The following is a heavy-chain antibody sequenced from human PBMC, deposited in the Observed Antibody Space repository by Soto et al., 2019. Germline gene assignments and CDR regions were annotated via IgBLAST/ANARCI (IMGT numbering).Heavy chain of an antibody. CDR3: ARDLKKYSSSPIGRLDKNYYYSYGMDV. J-gene: IGHJ6*02. CDR2: IIPIFGTA. V-gene: IGHV1-69*01. Sequence: GASVQVTFLASGCTFRSYAISWLRQAAGRGLEWMGGIIPIFGTANYAQKFQGRVTITADESTSTAYMELSSLRSEDTAVYYCARDLKKYSSSPIGRLDKNYYYSYGMDVWGQGTTVTVSS. CDR1: GCTFRSYA. D-gene: IGHD6-6*01.